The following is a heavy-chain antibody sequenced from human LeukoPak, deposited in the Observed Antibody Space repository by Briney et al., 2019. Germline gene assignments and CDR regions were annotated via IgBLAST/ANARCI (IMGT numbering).Heavy chain of an antibody. J-gene: IGHJ6*03. CDR1: GYTFTSYD. D-gene: IGHD5-18*01. Sequence: ASVKVSCKASGYTFTSYDINWVRQATGQGLEWMGWMNPNSGNTGYAQKFQGRVTMTRNTSISTAYMELSSLRSEDTAVYYCARVARGYSYGYNYYYYYMDVWGKGTTVIVSS. V-gene: IGHV1-8*01. CDR2: MNPNSGNT. CDR3: ARVARGYSYGYNYYYYYMDV.